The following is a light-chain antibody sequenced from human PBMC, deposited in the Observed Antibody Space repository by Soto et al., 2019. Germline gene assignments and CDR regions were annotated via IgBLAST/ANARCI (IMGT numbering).Light chain of an antibody. V-gene: IGLV2-23*01. CDR3: CSYAGSRTLV. CDR1: SSDVGTYNL. J-gene: IGLJ2*01. Sequence: QSVLTQPASVSGSPGQSITISCTGTSSDVGTYNLVSWYQQHPGKAPKLMIYEGSKRPSGVSNRLSGSKSGNTASLTISGLQAEDEADYYGCSYAGSRTLVFGGGTKLTVL. CDR2: EGS.